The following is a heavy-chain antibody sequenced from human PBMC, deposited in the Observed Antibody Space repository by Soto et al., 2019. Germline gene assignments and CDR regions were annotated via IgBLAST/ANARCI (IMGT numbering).Heavy chain of an antibody. CDR2: ISATGSDI. J-gene: IGHJ4*02. V-gene: IGHV3-21*01. CDR1: GFTFSSHT. D-gene: IGHD3-16*01. CDR3: ARGYDVVRVPVAIRVGYFDH. Sequence: EVDLVESGGGLAKPGGALRLSCTDSGFTFSSHTMNWVRQAPGKELEWVSSISATGSDIYYGDSVMGRFTISRDNAKNSLYLQLHNLRVEDTAVYYCARGYDVVRVPVAIRVGYFDHWGQGTVVTVSS.